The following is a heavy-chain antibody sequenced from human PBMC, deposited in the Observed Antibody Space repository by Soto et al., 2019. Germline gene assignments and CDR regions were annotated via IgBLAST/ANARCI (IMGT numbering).Heavy chain of an antibody. D-gene: IGHD2-15*01. V-gene: IGHV1-2*04. J-gene: IGHJ6*02. CDR3: ARDRATSGYYYGMDV. CDR1: GYTLTGYY. Sequence: ASVKVSCKASGYTLTGYYMHWVRQAPGQGLEWMGWINPNSGGTNYAQKFQGWVTMTRDTSISTAYMELSRLRSDDTAVYYCARDRATSGYYYGMDVWGQGTTVTVSS. CDR2: INPNSGGT.